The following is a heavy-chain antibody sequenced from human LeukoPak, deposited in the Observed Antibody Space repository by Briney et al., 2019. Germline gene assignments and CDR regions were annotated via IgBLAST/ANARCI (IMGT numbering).Heavy chain of an antibody. Sequence: PSETLSLTCTVSGGSISSYYWSWIRQPAGKGLEWIGHIYTSGSTNYNPSLKSRVTMSVDTSKNQFSLKLSSVTAADTAVYYCARDLLDSGSYLTVDYFDYRGQRTLVTVSS. CDR3: ARDLLDSGSYLTVDYFDY. CDR1: GGSISSYY. D-gene: IGHD1-26*01. CDR2: IYTSGST. V-gene: IGHV4-4*07. J-gene: IGHJ4*02.